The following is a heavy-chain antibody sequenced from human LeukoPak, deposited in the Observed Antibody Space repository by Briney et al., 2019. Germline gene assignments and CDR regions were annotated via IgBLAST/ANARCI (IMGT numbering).Heavy chain of an antibody. V-gene: IGHV3-9*01. Sequence: GGSLRLSCAASGFSFDDYAMHWVRQAPGKGLEWVSGTSWNSGNIGYADSVKGRFTISKDNVKNSLYLHMNTLRAEDTAFYYCAKGYSSSWSLPFDYRGQGTLVTVSS. D-gene: IGHD6-13*01. J-gene: IGHJ4*02. CDR1: GFSFDDYA. CDR3: AKGYSSSWSLPFDY. CDR2: TSWNSGNI.